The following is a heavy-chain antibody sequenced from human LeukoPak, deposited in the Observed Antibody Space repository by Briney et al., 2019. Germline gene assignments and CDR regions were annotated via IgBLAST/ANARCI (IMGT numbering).Heavy chain of an antibody. Sequence: VASVKVSCKASGYTFTSYYMHWVRQAPGQGLEWMGGIIPIFGTANYAQKFQGRVTITTDESTSTAYMELSSLRSEDTAVYYCARAGPLGYYYYYMDVWGKGTTVTVSS. V-gene: IGHV1-69*05. CDR1: GYTFTSYY. CDR2: IIPIFGTA. CDR3: ARAGPLGYYYYYMDV. J-gene: IGHJ6*03.